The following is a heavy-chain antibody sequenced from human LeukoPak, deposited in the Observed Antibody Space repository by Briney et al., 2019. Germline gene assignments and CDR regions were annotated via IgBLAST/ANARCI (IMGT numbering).Heavy chain of an antibody. CDR1: RFTFSSYS. V-gene: IGHV3-21*01. CDR3: AREESYSGYDYYYGMDV. CDR2: ISSSSSYI. D-gene: IGHD5-12*01. Sequence: PGGSLRLSCAASRFTFSSYSMNWVRQAPGKGLEWVSSISSSSSYIYYADSVKGRFTISRDNAKNSLYLQMNSLRAEDTAVYYCAREESYSGYDYYYGMDVWGQGTTVTVSS. J-gene: IGHJ6*02.